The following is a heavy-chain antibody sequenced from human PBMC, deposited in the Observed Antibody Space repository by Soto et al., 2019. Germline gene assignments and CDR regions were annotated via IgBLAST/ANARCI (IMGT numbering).Heavy chain of an antibody. CDR1: GFTFSSYT. J-gene: IGHJ4*02. CDR3: ARAVPKAGSTTLDF. Sequence: EVQLVESGGGLVKPGGSLRLSCEASGFTFSSYTFNWVRQAPGKGLEWVSSITASGAYIHYVDSVLGRFTISRDNAKSSLYLQMSNLRDEDSALYFCARAVPKAGSTTLDFWGRGTLVSVSS. D-gene: IGHD6-13*01. CDR2: ITASGAYI. V-gene: IGHV3-21*02.